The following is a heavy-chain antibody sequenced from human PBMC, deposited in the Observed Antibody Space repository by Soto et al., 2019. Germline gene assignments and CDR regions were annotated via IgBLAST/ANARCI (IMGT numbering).Heavy chain of an antibody. D-gene: IGHD3-10*01. V-gene: IGHV1-69*12. J-gene: IGHJ6*02. CDR2: IIPIFGTA. CDR3: ARGWFGEVPECYYYYGMDV. Sequence: QVQLVQSGAEVKKPGSSVKVSCKASGGTFSSYAISWVRQAPGQGLEWMGGIIPIFGTANYAQKVQGRVTITADESTSXAXXERSSLRDEETAVYYCARGWFGEVPECYYYYGMDVWGQGTTVTVSS. CDR1: GGTFSSYA.